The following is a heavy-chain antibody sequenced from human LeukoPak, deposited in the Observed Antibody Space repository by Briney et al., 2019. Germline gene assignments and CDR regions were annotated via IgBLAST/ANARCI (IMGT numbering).Heavy chain of an antibody. CDR2: IWYDGSNR. V-gene: IGHV3-33*01. CDR1: GFTFSSYG. J-gene: IGHJ6*02. Sequence: GGSLGLSCAASGFTFSSYGMHWVRQAPGKGLEWVAVIWYDGSNRYYADSVKGRFTISRDNSKNTLYLQMNSLRAEDTAVYYCARSPPSYYGMDVWGQGTTATVSS. CDR3: ARSPPSYYGMDV.